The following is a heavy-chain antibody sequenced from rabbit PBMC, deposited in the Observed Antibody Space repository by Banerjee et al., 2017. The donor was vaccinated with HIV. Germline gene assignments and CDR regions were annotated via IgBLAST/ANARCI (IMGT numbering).Heavy chain of an antibody. Sequence: QQQLEESGGGLVKPGGTLTLTCKASGFSFSSSYYMCWVRQAPGKGLEWIGCIDTSSGYTYYASWAKGRFTFSKTSSTTVTLQMTSLTAADTATYFCARTYAGSSSYYFNLWGPGTLVTVS. V-gene: IGHV1S45*01. J-gene: IGHJ4*01. CDR3: ARTYAGSSSYYFNL. CDR2: IDTSSGYT. CDR1: GFSFSSSYY. D-gene: IGHD8-1*01.